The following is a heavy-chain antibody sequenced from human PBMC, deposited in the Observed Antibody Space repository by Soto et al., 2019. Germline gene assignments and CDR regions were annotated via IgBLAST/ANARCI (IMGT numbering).Heavy chain of an antibody. CDR2: IYYSGST. CDR3: ARGLIRYFDY. J-gene: IGHJ4*02. CDR1: GSSISSYY. Sequence: SETLSLTCTVSGSSISSYYWSWIRQPPGKGLEWIGYIYYSGSTNYNPSLKSRVTISVDTSKNQFSLKLSSVTAADTAVYYCARGLIRYFDYWGQGTLVTVSS. D-gene: IGHD3-9*01. V-gene: IGHV4-59*01.